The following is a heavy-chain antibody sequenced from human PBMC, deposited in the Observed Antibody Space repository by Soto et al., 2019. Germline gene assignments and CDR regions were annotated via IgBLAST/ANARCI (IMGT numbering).Heavy chain of an antibody. D-gene: IGHD2-15*01. V-gene: IGHV3-7*05. J-gene: IGHJ4*02. CDR3: AVHSGVTFDS. Sequence: GGSLRLSCAASGFIFSASWMTWVRQAPGKGLEWVANIKQDGSEQYYVDSVKGRFTISRDNAENSLYLHMNSLRAKDTAVYYCAVHSGVTFDSWGQGALVTVSS. CDR1: GFIFSASW. CDR2: IKQDGSEQ.